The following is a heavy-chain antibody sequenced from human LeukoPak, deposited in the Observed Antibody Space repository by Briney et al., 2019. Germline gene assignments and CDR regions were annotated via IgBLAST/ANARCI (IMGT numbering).Heavy chain of an antibody. D-gene: IGHD1-7*01. J-gene: IGHJ4*02. CDR3: ARGWNYAFRFDY. CDR1: GFTFSDYW. V-gene: IGHV3-7*01. Sequence: GGSLRLSCAASGFTFSDYWMTWVRQAPGKGLEWVAHIKQGGSEKYYVDSVKGRFTISRDNAKNLLYLQMSSLRAEDTAVYYCARGWNYAFRFDYWGQGTLVTVSS. CDR2: IKQGGSEK.